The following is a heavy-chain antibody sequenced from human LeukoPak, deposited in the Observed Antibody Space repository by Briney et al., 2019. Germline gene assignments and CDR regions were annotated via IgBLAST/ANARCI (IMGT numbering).Heavy chain of an antibody. CDR1: GFTFSSYS. CDR3: ARDSGGRFFDY. V-gene: IGHV3-21*01. D-gene: IGHD3-16*01. CDR2: ISSSSSYI. Sequence: KSGGSLRLSCAASGFTFSSYSMNWVRQAPGKGLEWVSSISSSSSYIYYADSVKGRITISRDNAKNSLYLQMNSLRAEDTAVYYCARDSGGRFFDYWGQGTLVTVSS. J-gene: IGHJ4*02.